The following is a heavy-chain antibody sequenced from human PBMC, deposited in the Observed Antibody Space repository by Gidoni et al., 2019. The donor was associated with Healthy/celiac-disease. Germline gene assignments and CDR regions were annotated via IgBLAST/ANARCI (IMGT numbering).Heavy chain of an antibody. CDR3: ARKLKGTDWYFDL. D-gene: IGHD6-6*01. CDR2: IYYSGST. V-gene: IGHV4-59*01. J-gene: IGHJ2*01. Sequence: QVQLQASGPGLVKPSETLSLPCTVSGGSISSYYWSWIRQPPGKGLEWVGYIYYSGSTNYNPSLKSRVTISVDTSKSQFSLKLSSVTAADTAVYYCARKLKGTDWYFDLWGRGTLVTVSS. CDR1: GGSISSYY.